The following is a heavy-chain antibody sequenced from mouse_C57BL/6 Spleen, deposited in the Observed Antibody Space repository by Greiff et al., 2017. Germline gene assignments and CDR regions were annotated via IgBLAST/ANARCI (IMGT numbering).Heavy chain of an antibody. V-gene: IGHV1-81*01. Sequence: QVQLKESGAELARPGASVKLSCKASGYTFTSYGISWVKQRTGQGLEWIGEIYPRSGNTYYNEKFKGKATLAADKSSSTAYMELRSLTSEDSAVYFCARSVIYYVYDDGAWFAYWGQGTLVTVSA. J-gene: IGHJ3*01. CDR2: IYPRSGNT. D-gene: IGHD2-2*01. CDR1: GYTFTSYG. CDR3: ARSVIYYVYDDGAWFAY.